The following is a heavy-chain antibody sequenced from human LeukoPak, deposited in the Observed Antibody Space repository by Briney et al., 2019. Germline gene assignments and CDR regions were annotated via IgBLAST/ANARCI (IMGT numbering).Heavy chain of an antibody. CDR1: GGSFSGYY. V-gene: IGHV4-34*01. D-gene: IGHD3-10*01. CDR3: ARVVSGRPYYYYGMDV. J-gene: IGHJ6*02. CDR2: INHDGST. Sequence: SESLSLTCAVYGGSFSGYYWSWIRQPPGKGLEWVGEINHDGSTNYYPSLKSRVTISLHTPKNKFSLKLSSVTAADTAVYYCARVVSGRPYYYYGMDVWGQGTTVTVSS.